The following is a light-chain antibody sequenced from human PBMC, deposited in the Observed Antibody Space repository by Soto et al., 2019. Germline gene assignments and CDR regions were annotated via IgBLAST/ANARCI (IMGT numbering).Light chain of an antibody. CDR3: QQSYSTPPYT. Sequence: DIQMTQSPSSLSASVGDRVTITCRASQSISTFLNWYQQKPGKAPKLLIYGASNLQSGVPSRFSGSGSGTDFTLTICSRQPEDFATYFCQQSYSTPPYTFGQGTQLDIK. CDR1: QSISTF. CDR2: GAS. J-gene: IGKJ2*01. V-gene: IGKV1-39*01.